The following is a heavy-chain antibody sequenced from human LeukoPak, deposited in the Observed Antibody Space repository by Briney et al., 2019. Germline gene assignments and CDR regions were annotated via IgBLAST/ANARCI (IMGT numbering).Heavy chain of an antibody. V-gene: IGHV3-33*03. Sequence: GGSLRLSCAASGFTFSDSGMYWVRQSPGKGLEWVALIWYDGSNKYYADSVEGRFTISRDNSKNTLYLQMNSLRAEDTAVYYCAKGRWVQPAGYLDFSGQGTLVTVSA. D-gene: IGHD5-24*01. CDR1: GFTFSDSG. CDR3: AKGRWVQPAGYLDF. CDR2: IWYDGSNK. J-gene: IGHJ4*02.